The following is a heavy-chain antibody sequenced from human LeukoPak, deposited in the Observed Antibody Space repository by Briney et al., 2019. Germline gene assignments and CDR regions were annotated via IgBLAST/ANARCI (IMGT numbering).Heavy chain of an antibody. V-gene: IGHV5-51*01. J-gene: IGHJ5*02. CDR2: IYPGDSDT. Sequence: GEPLNISCKRSGSRFTSYWIGWARQTPGKGLDWMGIIYPGDSDTRYSPSFQGQVTSSADKSISTAYLQWSSLKASDTAMYYCARLGCSSTSCYVGVGWFDPWGQGTLVTGSS. CDR1: GSRFTSYW. D-gene: IGHD2-2*01. CDR3: ARLGCSSTSCYVGVGWFDP.